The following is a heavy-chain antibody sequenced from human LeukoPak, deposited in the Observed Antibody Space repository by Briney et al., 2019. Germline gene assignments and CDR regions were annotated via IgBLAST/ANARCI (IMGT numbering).Heavy chain of an antibody. V-gene: IGHV3-30*02. D-gene: IGHD4-11*01. CDR1: GFTFSSCG. J-gene: IGHJ4*02. CDR3: AGGTVTTFDY. Sequence: RGSLRLSCAASGFTFSSCGMHWVRQAPGKGLEWVTFIRNDGTTKYYVDSVKGRFTISRDNSKNTPYLQMNILRAEDTAVYYCAGGTVTTFDYWGQGTLVTVSS. CDR2: IRNDGTTK.